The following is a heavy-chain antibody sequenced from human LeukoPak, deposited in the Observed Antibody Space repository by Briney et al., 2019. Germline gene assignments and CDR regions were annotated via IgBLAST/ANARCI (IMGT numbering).Heavy chain of an antibody. J-gene: IGHJ5*02. CDR3: ARDPVGDGYNYPWFDP. V-gene: IGHV3-11*01. D-gene: IGHD5-24*01. CDR1: GFTFSDYY. CDR2: ISSSGSTI. Sequence: PGGSLRLSCAASGFTFSDYYMSWVRQAPGKGLEWVSYISSSGSTIYYADSVKGRFTISRDNAKNSLYLQMNSLRAEDTAVYYCARDPVGDGYNYPWFDPWGQGTLVTVSS.